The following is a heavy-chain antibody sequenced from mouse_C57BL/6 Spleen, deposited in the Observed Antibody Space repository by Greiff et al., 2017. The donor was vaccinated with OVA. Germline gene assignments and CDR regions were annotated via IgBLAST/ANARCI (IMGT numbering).Heavy chain of an antibody. J-gene: IGHJ2*01. D-gene: IGHD3-1*01. Sequence: VQLKESGGGLVKPGGSLKLSCAASGFTFSSYAMSWVRQTPEKRLEWVATISDGGSYTYYPDNVKGRFTISRDNAKNNLYLQMSHLKSEDTAMYYCARDRGYKEYYFDYWGQGTTLTVSS. CDR2: ISDGGSYT. V-gene: IGHV5-4*01. CDR1: GFTFSSYA. CDR3: ARDRGYKEYYFDY.